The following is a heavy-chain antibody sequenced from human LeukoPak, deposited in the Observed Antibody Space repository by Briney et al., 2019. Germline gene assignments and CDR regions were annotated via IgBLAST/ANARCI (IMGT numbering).Heavy chain of an antibody. J-gene: IGHJ5*02. D-gene: IGHD6-25*01. CDR2: IYYSGIT. CDR3: ARQVGMTAAAVHDP. CDR1: GGSISSSGYY. V-gene: IGHV4-39*01. Sequence: PSETLSLTCTVSGGSISSSGYYWGWIRQSPGEGLEWIGNIYYSGITYYNPSLKSRVTISVDTSNNQFSLKLSSVTAADTAVYYCARQVGMTAAAVHDPWGQGTLVTVSS.